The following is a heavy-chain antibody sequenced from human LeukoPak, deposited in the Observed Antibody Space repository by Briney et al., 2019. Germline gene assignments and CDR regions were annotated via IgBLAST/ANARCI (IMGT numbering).Heavy chain of an antibody. D-gene: IGHD3-22*01. CDR2: ISGSGGST. Sequence: GGSLRLSCAASGFTFSSYAMSWVRQAPGKGLEWVSAISGSGGSTYYADSVKGRFTISSDNSKNTLYLQMTSLRAEDTAVYYCAKDGYYDSSGYSDYWGQGTLVTVSS. J-gene: IGHJ4*02. V-gene: IGHV3-23*01. CDR3: AKDGYYDSSGYSDY. CDR1: GFTFSSYA.